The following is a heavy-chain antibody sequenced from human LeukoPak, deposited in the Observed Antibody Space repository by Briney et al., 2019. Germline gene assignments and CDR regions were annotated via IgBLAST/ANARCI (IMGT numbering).Heavy chain of an antibody. J-gene: IGHJ5*02. CDR3: ARGEVRDGEWFDP. CDR2: INHSGST. D-gene: IGHD3-10*01. V-gene: IGHV4-34*01. Sequence: SETLSLTCAVYGGSFSGYYWSWIRQPPGKGLEWIGEINHSGSTNYNPSLKSRVTISVDTSKNQFSLKLSSVTAADTAVYYCARGEVRDGEWFDPWGQGTLVTLSS. CDR1: GGSFSGYY.